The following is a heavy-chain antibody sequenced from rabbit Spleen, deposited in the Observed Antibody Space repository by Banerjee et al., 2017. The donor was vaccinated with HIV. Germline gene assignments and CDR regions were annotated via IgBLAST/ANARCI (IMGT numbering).Heavy chain of an antibody. V-gene: IGHV1S40*01. CDR1: GFSFSTSYY. Sequence: QSLEESGGDLVKPGASLTLTCTASGFSFSTSYYMCWVRQAPGKGLDWIACIYAGSSGSTYYASWAKGRFTFSKTSSTTVTLQVTSLTAADTATYFCARDLTDVIGWNFGWWGQGTLVTVS. CDR3: ARDLTDVIGWNFGW. D-gene: IGHD4-1*01. CDR2: IYAGSSGST. J-gene: IGHJ3*01.